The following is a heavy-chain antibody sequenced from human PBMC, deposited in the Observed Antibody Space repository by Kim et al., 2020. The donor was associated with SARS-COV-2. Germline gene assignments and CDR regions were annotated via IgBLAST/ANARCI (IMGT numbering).Heavy chain of an antibody. CDR2: IKQDGSEK. Sequence: GGSLRLSCAASGFTFSSYWMSWVRQAPGKGLEWVANIKQDGSEKYYVDSVKGRFTISRDNAKNSLYLQMNSLRAEDTAVYYCARSGIAAAGTDNWFDPWGQGTLVTVSS. CDR3: ARSGIAAAGTDNWFDP. J-gene: IGHJ5*02. V-gene: IGHV3-7*01. CDR1: GFTFSSYW. D-gene: IGHD6-13*01.